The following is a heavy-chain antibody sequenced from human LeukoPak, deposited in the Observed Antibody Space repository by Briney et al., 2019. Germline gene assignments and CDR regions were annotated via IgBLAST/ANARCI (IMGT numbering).Heavy chain of an antibody. Sequence: PGGSLRLSCAASGFTFSSYSMNWVRQAPGKGLEWVSSISSSSSYIYYADSAKGRFTISRDNAKNSLYLQMNSLRAEDTAVYYCARVGGVTMIPWGQGTLVTVSS. CDR1: GFTFSSYS. J-gene: IGHJ5*02. CDR3: ARVGGVTMIP. CDR2: ISSSSSYI. D-gene: IGHD3-22*01. V-gene: IGHV3-21*01.